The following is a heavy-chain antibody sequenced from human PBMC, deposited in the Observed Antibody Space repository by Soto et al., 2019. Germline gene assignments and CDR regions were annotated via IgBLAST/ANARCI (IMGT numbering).Heavy chain of an antibody. D-gene: IGHD2-2*01. CDR2: IIPRSATS. V-gene: IGHV1-69*12. CDR1: GDTFSTYT. Sequence: QVQLVQSGAEVKKPGSSVKVSCKASGDTFSTYTITWMRQAPGQGLEWMGGIIPRSATSNYAQKVQGRVTVAADESTNTAYMELCSLRSEVTAVYYCAREGLVLVPTTVNSDYYYYAMDVWGQGTTVTVSS. CDR3: AREGLVLVPTTVNSDYYYYAMDV. J-gene: IGHJ6*02.